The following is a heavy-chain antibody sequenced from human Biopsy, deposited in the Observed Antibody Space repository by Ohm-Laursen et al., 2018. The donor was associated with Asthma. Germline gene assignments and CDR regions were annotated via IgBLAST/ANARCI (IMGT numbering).Heavy chain of an antibody. Sequence: SSVKVSCKASGFTFMGYHIFWMRQAPGQGLEWMGRINPNGGGTHYAQKFQGRVALTRDTSISTAYMDLSALTSDDTAVYYCARGQKSPGDRWFDPWGQGTLVTVSS. V-gene: IGHV1-2*06. CDR3: ARGQKSPGDRWFDP. J-gene: IGHJ5*02. CDR2: INPNGGGT. CDR1: GFTFMGYH. D-gene: IGHD7-27*01.